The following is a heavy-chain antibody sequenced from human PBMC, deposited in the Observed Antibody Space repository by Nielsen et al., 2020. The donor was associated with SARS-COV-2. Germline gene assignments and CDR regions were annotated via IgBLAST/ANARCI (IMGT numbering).Heavy chain of an antibody. Sequence: GESLKISCAASGFTFDNYAMTWVRQAPGKGLDWVSVIKRSGGSTYYADSVKGRFTISRDNSRNTLYLQMNSLRVEDTAVYYCATWGTYGDLDAFHFWGQGTMVTVSS. D-gene: IGHD4-17*01. CDR2: IKRSGGST. J-gene: IGHJ3*01. V-gene: IGHV3-23*01. CDR1: GFTFDNYA. CDR3: ATWGTYGDLDAFHF.